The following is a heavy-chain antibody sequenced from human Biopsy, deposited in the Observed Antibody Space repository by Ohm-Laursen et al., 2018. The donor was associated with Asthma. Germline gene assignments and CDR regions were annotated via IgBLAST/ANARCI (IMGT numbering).Heavy chain of an antibody. J-gene: IGHJ4*02. V-gene: IGHV4-31*02. CDR1: GDSITSGGCC. D-gene: IGHD3-22*01. CDR2: IHHSGTS. Sequence: TLSLTCTVSGDSITSGGCCWNWIRQHPGKGLEWIEYIHHSGTSYFNPSLKSRVSFSRDTSKNQFSLRLSSVTAADTAMYYCARIPRRSGSYFVDYWGQGTLVTVPS. CDR3: ARIPRRSGSYFVDY.